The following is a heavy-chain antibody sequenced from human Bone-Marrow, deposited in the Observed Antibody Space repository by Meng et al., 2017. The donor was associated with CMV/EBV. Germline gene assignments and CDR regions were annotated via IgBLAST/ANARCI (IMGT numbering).Heavy chain of an antibody. CDR1: GDTFTSRY. CDR2: LHPTGGST. CDR3: ARDRGSGPYYFDL. Sequence: EAAGDTFTSRYIHWVRQAPGQGLEWMGILHPTGGSTSFAQKFQGRVTMTRDTSTSTVYMELNSLTSEDTAVYYCARDRGSGPYYFDLWGQGTLVTVSS. D-gene: IGHD6-19*01. J-gene: IGHJ4*02. V-gene: IGHV1-46*01.